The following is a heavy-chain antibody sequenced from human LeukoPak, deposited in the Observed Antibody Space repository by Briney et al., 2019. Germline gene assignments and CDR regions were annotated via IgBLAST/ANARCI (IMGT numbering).Heavy chain of an antibody. V-gene: IGHV4-59*01. CDR2: IYYIGST. D-gene: IGHD3-22*01. CDR1: GGSITSYY. J-gene: IGHJ4*02. CDR3: ARLGGYSYYYDSSGYRLGELDY. Sequence: SETLSLTCTDSGGSITSYYWSWIRQPPGKGLEWLGYIYYIGSTNYNPSLKSRVTISVDTSKNQFSLELSSVTAADTAVYYCARLGGYSYYYDSSGYRLGELDYWGQGTLVTVSS.